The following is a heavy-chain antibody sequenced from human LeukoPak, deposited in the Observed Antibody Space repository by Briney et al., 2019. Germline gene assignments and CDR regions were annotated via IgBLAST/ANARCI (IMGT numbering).Heavy chain of an antibody. J-gene: IGHJ4*02. V-gene: IGHV3-48*03. D-gene: IGHD3-16*01. Sequence: GGSLRLSCAASGFTFSSYEMNWVRQAPGKGLEWVSYISSSGSTIYYADSVKGRFTISRDNAKNSLYLQMNSLRAEDTAVYDCARDVGDYAFNYWGQGTLVTVSS. CDR2: ISSSGSTI. CDR1: GFTFSSYE. CDR3: ARDVGDYAFNY.